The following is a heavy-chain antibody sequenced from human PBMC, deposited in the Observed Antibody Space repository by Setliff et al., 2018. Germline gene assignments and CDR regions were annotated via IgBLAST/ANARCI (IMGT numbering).Heavy chain of an antibody. V-gene: IGHV3-30*02. CDR3: VRDLHWGFDY. CDR1: GFTFSTYG. CDR2: IQPDGATT. D-gene: IGHD7-27*01. Sequence: GGSLRLSCAASGFTFSTYGLHWVRQTPDKGLEWVTFIQPDGATTSYADSVKGRFTISRDNVKNSLFLQMNSLRAEDTAVYYCVRDLHWGFDYWGLGTLVTVSS. J-gene: IGHJ4*02.